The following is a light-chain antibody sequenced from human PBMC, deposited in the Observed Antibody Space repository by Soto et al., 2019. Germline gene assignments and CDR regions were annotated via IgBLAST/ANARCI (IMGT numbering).Light chain of an antibody. J-gene: IGLJ1*01. CDR1: SSDVGGYNY. CDR3: SSYTSSSTRV. V-gene: IGLV2-14*01. Sequence: QSALTQPASVSGSPGQSITISCTGTSSDVGGYNYVSWYQQHPGKAPKLMIYDVSNRPSGVSNRFSGSKSGNTASLTISGLQAEEEADYDCSSYTSSSTRVFGTGTKVTVL. CDR2: DVS.